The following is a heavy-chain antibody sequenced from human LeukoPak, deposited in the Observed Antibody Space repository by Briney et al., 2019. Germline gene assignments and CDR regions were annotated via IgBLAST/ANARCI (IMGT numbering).Heavy chain of an antibody. V-gene: IGHV3-23*01. CDR1: GFTFSSYA. CDR3: AKVGDYYGSGSPNYFDY. D-gene: IGHD3-10*01. J-gene: IGHJ4*02. CDR2: ISGSGGST. Sequence: GGSLRLSCAASGFTFSSYAMSWVRQAPGKGLEWVSAISGSGGSTYYADSVKGRFTISRDNSKNTLYLQMNSLRAEDTAVYYCAKVGDYYGSGSPNYFDYWGQGTLVTVSS.